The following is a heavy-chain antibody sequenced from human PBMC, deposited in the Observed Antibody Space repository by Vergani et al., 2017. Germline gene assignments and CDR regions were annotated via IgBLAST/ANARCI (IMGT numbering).Heavy chain of an antibody. CDR3: AKHFRGWGIDY. Sequence: QVQLVESGGGVVQRGGSLRLPCATSGFTLSNYDMQWIRQGPGKGLEFVAFIQFDGSKQYYADSVKGRFTLSRDFSKNTLYLQMNSLRTDDTATYYCAKHFRGWGIDYWGQGTQVIVSS. J-gene: IGHJ4*02. CDR2: IQFDGSKQ. V-gene: IGHV3-30*02. CDR1: GFTLSNYD. D-gene: IGHD3-16*01.